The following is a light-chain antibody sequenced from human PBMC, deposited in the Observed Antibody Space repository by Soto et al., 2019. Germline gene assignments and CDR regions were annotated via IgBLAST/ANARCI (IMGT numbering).Light chain of an antibody. Sequence: IQMTQSPSTLSASVGDRVTITCRASQSISTYLNWYQYKPGKAPKVLIYAASSLQSGVPSRFSGSGSGTDFTLTISSLQPEDFATYYCLQDYNYPLTFGGGTKVDIK. V-gene: IGKV1-6*01. J-gene: IGKJ4*01. CDR1: QSISTY. CDR3: LQDYNYPLT. CDR2: AAS.